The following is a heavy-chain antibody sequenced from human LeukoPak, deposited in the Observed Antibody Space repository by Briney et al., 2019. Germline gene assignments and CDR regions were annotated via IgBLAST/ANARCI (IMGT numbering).Heavy chain of an antibody. Sequence: ASVKVSCKASGYTFTGYYMHWLRQPPGQGLEGMGWINPNRGGANYAQKFQGRVTMTRAASISTAYMELNRLRSDDTAVYFCARDSAHWELPFDYWGQGTLVTVSS. D-gene: IGHD1-26*01. CDR2: INPNRGGA. CDR1: GYTFTGYY. CDR3: ARDSAHWELPFDY. V-gene: IGHV1-2*02. J-gene: IGHJ4*02.